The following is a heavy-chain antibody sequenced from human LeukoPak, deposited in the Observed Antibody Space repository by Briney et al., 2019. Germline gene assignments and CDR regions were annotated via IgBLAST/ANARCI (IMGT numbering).Heavy chain of an antibody. V-gene: IGHV3-7*01. J-gene: IGHJ4*02. CDR3: ARGTLNIPGEHGAFDY. CDR1: GFTFSTYG. Sequence: GGSLRLSCGASGFTFSTYGMTWVRQAPGKGLEWVANIKQDGSEKYYVDSVKGRFTISRDNAKNSLYLQMNSLRAEDTAVYYCARGTLNIPGEHGAFDYWGQGTLVTVSS. D-gene: IGHD1-14*01. CDR2: IKQDGSEK.